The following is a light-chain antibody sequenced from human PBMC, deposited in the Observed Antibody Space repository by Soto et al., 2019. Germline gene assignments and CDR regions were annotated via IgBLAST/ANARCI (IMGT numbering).Light chain of an antibody. V-gene: IGKV3-11*01. J-gene: IGKJ1*01. CDR1: QSVSNNY. CDR3: QQCANWPPKWT. Sequence: EIVLTQSPGTRSXXXXXXXXXXXXXXQSVSNNYLAWYQQKPGQAPRLLIYGASNRATGIPDRFSGSGSGTDFTLTISSLEPEDFAVYYCQQCANWPPKWTFGQGTKVDIK. CDR2: GAS.